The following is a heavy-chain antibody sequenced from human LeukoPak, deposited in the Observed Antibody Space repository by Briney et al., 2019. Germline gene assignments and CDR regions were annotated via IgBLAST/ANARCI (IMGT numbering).Heavy chain of an antibody. D-gene: IGHD5-18*01. CDR2: INSDGSST. J-gene: IGHJ4*02. CDR3: AFGYSYGYAYFDY. V-gene: IGHV3-74*01. Sequence: AGGSLRLSCAASGFTFSSYWMHWVRQAPGKGLVWVSRINSDGSSTSYADSVKGRFTISRDNAKNTLYLQMNSLRAEDTAVYYCAFGYSYGYAYFDYWGQGTLVTVSS. CDR1: GFTFSSYW.